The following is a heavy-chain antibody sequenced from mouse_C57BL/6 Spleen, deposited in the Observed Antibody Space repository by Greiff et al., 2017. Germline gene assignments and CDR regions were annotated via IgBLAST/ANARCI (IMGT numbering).Heavy chain of an antibody. CDR1: GFTFSSYA. V-gene: IGHV5-4*01. CDR2: ISDGGSYT. Sequence: VQLKESGGGLVKPGGSLKLSCAASGFTFSSYAMSWVRQTPEKRLEWVATISDGGSYTYYPDNVKGRFTISRDNAKNNLYLQMSHLKSEDTAMYYCARESGTWFAYWGQGTLVTVSA. D-gene: IGHD1-3*01. CDR3: ARESGTWFAY. J-gene: IGHJ3*01.